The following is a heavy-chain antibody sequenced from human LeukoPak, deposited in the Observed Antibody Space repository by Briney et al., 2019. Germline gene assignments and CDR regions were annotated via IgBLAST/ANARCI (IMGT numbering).Heavy chain of an antibody. Sequence: GGSLRLSCAASGFTFSRYGMHWVRQAPGKGLEWVAVIWYDGSKKNYADSVKGRFTTSRDNSKNTLDLQMTSLRAEDTAVYYCARVSEDYSSGWYEEYFQYWGQGTLVIVSS. D-gene: IGHD6-19*01. J-gene: IGHJ1*01. CDR1: GFTFSRYG. CDR2: IWYDGSKK. CDR3: ARVSEDYSSGWYEEYFQY. V-gene: IGHV3-33*01.